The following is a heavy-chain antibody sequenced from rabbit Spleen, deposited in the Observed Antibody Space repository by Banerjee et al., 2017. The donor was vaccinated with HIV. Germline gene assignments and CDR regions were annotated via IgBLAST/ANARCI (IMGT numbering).Heavy chain of an antibody. D-gene: IGHD6-1*01. Sequence: QSLEESGGDLVKPGASLTLTCTASGFDFSSYYYMCWVRQAPGKGLEWIGCIYTDSGTTYYASWAKGRFTITRSTSLNTVTLQMTSLTVADMATYFCARDTGFGYATLDWLDLWGPGTLVTVS. CDR2: IYTDSGTT. V-gene: IGHV1S40*01. CDR3: ARDTGFGYATLDWLDL. CDR1: GFDFSSYYY. J-gene: IGHJ5*01.